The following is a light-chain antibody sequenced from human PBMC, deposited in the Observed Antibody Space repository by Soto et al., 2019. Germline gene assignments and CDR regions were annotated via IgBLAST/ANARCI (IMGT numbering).Light chain of an antibody. V-gene: IGKV3-15*01. CDR1: QSVSSN. Sequence: EIVMTQSPATLSVSPGERATLSCRASQSVSSNLAWYQQKPGQAPRLLIYGASTRATGIPARFSGSGSGTEFTLPISSLQSEDFAVYYCQQYNNWPLPCTFGQGTKVEIK. J-gene: IGKJ1*01. CDR3: QQYNNWPLPCT. CDR2: GAS.